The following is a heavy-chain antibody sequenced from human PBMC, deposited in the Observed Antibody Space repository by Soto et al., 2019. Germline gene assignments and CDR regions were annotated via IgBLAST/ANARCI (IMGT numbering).Heavy chain of an antibody. CDR2: INAGNGNT. J-gene: IGHJ6*02. CDR3: ARSRPDYYYYGMDV. CDR1: GYTFTSYA. V-gene: IGHV1-3*01. D-gene: IGHD2-2*01. Sequence: GASVKVSCKASGYTFTSYAMHWVRQAPGQRLEWMGWINAGNGNTKYSQKFQGRVTITRDTSASTAYMELSSLRSEDTAVYYCARSRPDYYYYGMDVWGPGPTVTVSS.